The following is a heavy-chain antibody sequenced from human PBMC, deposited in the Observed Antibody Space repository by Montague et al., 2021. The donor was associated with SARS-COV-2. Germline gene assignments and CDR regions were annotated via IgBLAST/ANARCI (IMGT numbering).Heavy chain of an antibody. D-gene: IGHD6-13*01. CDR1: GGSINYYY. CDR2: IYSSGNT. CDR3: ARGDHPTTASWYFFDS. Sequence: TLSLTCTVSGGSINYYYWHWLRQSAGKGLEWIGRIYSSGNTNSNPSLESRVIMSVDSSQNQFSLKLNSVTAADTAVYYCARGDHPTTASWYFFDSWGQGALVTASS. J-gene: IGHJ4*02. V-gene: IGHV4-4*07.